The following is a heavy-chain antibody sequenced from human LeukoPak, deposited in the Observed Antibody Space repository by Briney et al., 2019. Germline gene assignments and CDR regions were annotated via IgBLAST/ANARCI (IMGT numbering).Heavy chain of an antibody. CDR1: GGSFSGYY. J-gene: IGHJ4*02. CDR3: ARAINYSSSSGVDY. V-gene: IGHV4-34*01. CDR2: INHSGST. D-gene: IGHD6-6*01. Sequence: SETLSLTCAVYGGSFSGYYWSWIRQPPGKGLEWIGEINHSGSTNYNPSLKSRVTISVDTSKNQFSLKLSSVIAADTAVYYCARAINYSSSSGVDYWGQGTLVTVSS.